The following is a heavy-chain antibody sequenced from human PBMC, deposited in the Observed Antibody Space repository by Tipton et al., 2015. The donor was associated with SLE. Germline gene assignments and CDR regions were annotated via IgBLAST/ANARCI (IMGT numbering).Heavy chain of an antibody. J-gene: IGHJ4*02. CDR3: ARASWDHRGSGSFSDY. CDR1: GYSLRSGYF. Sequence: TLSLTCTVSGYSLRSGYFWGWVRQPPAKGLEWIGTIYQDGSTNYNPSLKSRVTISLDMSRNQFSLILSSVTAADTAVYYCARASWDHRGSGSFSDYWGQGKLVTVPS. V-gene: IGHV4-38-2*02. CDR2: IYQDGST. D-gene: IGHD3-10*01.